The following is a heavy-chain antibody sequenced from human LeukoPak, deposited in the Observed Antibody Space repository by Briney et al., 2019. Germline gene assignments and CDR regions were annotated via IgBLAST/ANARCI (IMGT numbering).Heavy chain of an antibody. CDR2: ISSSSSYI. V-gene: IGHV3-21*01. Sequence: GGSLRLSCAASGFTFSSYSMNWVRQAPWKGLELVSSISSSSSYIYYADSVKGRFTISRDNAKNSLYLQMNSLRAEDTAVYYCARATTGRARDGYNSPVDYWGQGTLVTVSS. CDR3: ARATTGRARDGYNSPVDY. D-gene: IGHD5-24*01. CDR1: GFTFSSYS. J-gene: IGHJ4*02.